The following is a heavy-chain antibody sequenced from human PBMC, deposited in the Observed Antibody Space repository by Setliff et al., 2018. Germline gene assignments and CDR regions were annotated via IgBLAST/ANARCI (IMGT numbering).Heavy chain of an antibody. D-gene: IGHD3-3*01. V-gene: IGHV3-73*01. CDR1: GFTFSDST. Sequence: GESLKISCAASGFTFSDSTMHWVRQASGKGLEWVGRIRTKANSYATAYATSVQDRFTISRHASESTTYLQMNGLKTEDTAVYYCVRHMTYYDFWRGYYSTSDAFHVWGQGTMVTVS. CDR2: IRTKANSYAT. J-gene: IGHJ3*01. CDR3: VRHMTYYDFWRGYYSTSDAFHV.